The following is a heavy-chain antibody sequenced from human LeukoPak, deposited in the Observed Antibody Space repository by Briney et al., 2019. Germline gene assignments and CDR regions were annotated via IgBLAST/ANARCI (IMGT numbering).Heavy chain of an antibody. V-gene: IGHV3-72*01. J-gene: IGHJ4*02. CDR2: SRNKAKSYTT. CDR3: VRVGSVAGSDYLDY. CDR1: GFTFSNHF. D-gene: IGHD6-19*01. Sequence: GGSLRLSCAVSGFTFSNHFLDWVRQAPGKGLEWVGRSRNKAKSYTTEYAASVKGRFTISRDDSKNSLSLQMNSLKTEDTAVYYCVRVGSVAGSDYLDYWGQGTLVTVSS.